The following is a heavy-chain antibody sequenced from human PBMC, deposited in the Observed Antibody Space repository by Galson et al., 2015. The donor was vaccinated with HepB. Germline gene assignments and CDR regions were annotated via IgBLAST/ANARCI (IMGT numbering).Heavy chain of an antibody. Sequence: SVKVSCKASGYTFTDYAINWVRQAPGQGLEWMGWINTNTGSPTYAQGFTGRFVFSLDTSVSTAYLQISGLKAEDTAVYYCATRKTQNSGWRPDYWGQGTLVTVSS. D-gene: IGHD5-12*01. CDR3: ATRKTQNSGWRPDY. CDR1: GYTFTDYA. CDR2: INTNTGSP. J-gene: IGHJ4*02. V-gene: IGHV7-4-1*02.